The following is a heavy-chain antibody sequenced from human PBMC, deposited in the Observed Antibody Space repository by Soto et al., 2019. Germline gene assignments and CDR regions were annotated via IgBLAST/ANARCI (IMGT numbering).Heavy chain of an antibody. D-gene: IGHD3-3*01. J-gene: IGHJ1*01. V-gene: IGHV3-7*01. CDR2: IKQDGSEK. CDR1: GVTFSSYW. Sequence: PGGSLRLSCAASGVTFSSYWMSWVRQAPGKGLEWVANIKQDGSEKYYVDSVKGRFTISRDNAKNSLYLQMNSLRAEDTAVYYCAREKGPYYDFWSGIQHWGQGTLVTVSS. CDR3: AREKGPYYDFWSGIQH.